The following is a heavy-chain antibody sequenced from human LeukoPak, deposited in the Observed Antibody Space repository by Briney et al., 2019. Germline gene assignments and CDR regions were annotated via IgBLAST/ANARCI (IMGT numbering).Heavy chain of an antibody. CDR2: TYYRSKWYD. V-gene: IGHV6-1*01. D-gene: IGHD6-19*01. Sequence: SQTLSLTCAISGDSVSSINGAWNWVRQSPSRGLEWLGRTYYRSKWYDEYAESMRGRITINTDTSMNQYSLHLLSVTPEDTAVYYCARDLGNTGWYTFDYWGQGILVTVSP. CDR1: GDSVSSINGA. CDR3: ARDLGNTGWYTFDY. J-gene: IGHJ4*02.